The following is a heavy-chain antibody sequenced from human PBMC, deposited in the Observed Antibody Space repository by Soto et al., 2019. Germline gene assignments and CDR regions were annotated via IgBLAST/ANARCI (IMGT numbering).Heavy chain of an antibody. J-gene: IGHJ4*02. D-gene: IGHD2-15*01. CDR1: GYTFSSYV. CDR3: ARGGGPGVVVAVEADY. Sequence: QVQLVQSGAEVKKPGASVKVSCKASGYTFSSYVISWVRQAPGKGLEWMGWISAYNGNTNDVQKLQGRVTMTTDTTTSTAYMKVRSLRSDDTAVYCCARGGGPGVVVAVEADYWGQGTLVTVSA. CDR2: ISAYNGNT. V-gene: IGHV1-18*01.